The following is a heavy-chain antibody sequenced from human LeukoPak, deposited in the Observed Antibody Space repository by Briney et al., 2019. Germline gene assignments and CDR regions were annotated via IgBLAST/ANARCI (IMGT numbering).Heavy chain of an antibody. CDR3: ARLAGYCSGGSCHRPTDY. Sequence: GASLKISCKGSGYSFTSYWIGWVRQMPGKGLKWMGIIYPGDSDTRYSPSFQGQVTISADKSISTAYLQWSSLKASDTAMYYCARLAGYCSGGSCHRPTDYWGQGTLVTVSA. V-gene: IGHV5-51*01. D-gene: IGHD2-15*01. CDR2: IYPGDSDT. CDR1: GYSFTSYW. J-gene: IGHJ4*02.